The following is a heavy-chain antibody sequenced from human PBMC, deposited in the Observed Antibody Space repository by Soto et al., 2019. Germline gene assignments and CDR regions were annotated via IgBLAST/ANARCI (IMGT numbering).Heavy chain of an antibody. J-gene: IGHJ6*03. V-gene: IGHV4-34*01. CDR1: GGSFSGYY. CDR3: ARGIGGDFWSGYPHTYYMDV. Sequence: ASETLSLTCAVYGGSFSGYYWSWIRQPPGKGLEWIGEINHSGSNNYNPSLKSRVNISVDTSKNQFSLKLSSVTAADTAVYYCARGIGGDFWSGYPHTYYMDVWGKGTTVTVSS. D-gene: IGHD3-3*01. CDR2: INHSGSN.